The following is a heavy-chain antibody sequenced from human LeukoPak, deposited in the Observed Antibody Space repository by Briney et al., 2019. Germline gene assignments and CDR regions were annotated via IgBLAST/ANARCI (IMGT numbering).Heavy chain of an antibody. D-gene: IGHD6-13*01. CDR3: AKGIRIAAVADAFDI. J-gene: IGHJ3*02. Sequence: PGGSLRLSCAASGFTFDDYAMHWVRQAPGKGLEWVSGISWNSGSIGYADSVKGRFTISRDNAKNSLYLQMNSLRAEDTALYYCAKGIRIAAVADAFDIWGQGTMVTVSS. V-gene: IGHV3-9*01. CDR2: ISWNSGSI. CDR1: GFTFDDYA.